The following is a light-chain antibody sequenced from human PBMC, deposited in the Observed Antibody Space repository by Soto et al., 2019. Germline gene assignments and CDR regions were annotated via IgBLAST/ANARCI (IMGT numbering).Light chain of an antibody. CDR2: DVN. CDR1: SSDVGGYNF. V-gene: IGLV2-14*03. J-gene: IGLJ1*01. CDR3: CSYTSSSTHV. Sequence: QSALTQPASVSGSPGQSITISCTGTSSDVGGYNFVSWYQQHPGKVPKLMIFDVNRRPSGVSDRFSGSKSGNTASLTISGLQADDEGDYYCCSYTSSSTHVVGSGTKRTVL.